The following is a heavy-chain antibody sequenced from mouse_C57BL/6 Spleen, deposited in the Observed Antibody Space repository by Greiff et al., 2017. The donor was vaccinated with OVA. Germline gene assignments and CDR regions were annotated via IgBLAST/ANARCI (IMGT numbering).Heavy chain of an antibody. J-gene: IGHJ3*01. V-gene: IGHV1-42*01. Sequence: VQLQQSGPELVKPGASVKISCKASGYSFTGYYMNWVKQSPEKSLEWIGEINPSTGGTTYNQKFKAKATLTVDKSSSTAYMQLKSLTSEDSAVYYCAPIYYGNPWFAYWGQGTLVTVSA. CDR1: GYSFTGYY. CDR3: APIYYGNPWFAY. CDR2: INPSTGGT. D-gene: IGHD2-1*01.